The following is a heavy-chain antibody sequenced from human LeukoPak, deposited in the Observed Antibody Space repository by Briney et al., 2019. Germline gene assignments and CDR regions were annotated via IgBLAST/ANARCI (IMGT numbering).Heavy chain of an antibody. D-gene: IGHD6-19*01. Sequence: SETLSLTCTVSGGSMSPYHWGWIRQPPGKGLEWTGYIHYSGSTNYNPSLNSRVTISVDTSKNQFSLRLSSVTAADTAIYYCARAVSGRFDYWGQGTLVTVSS. V-gene: IGHV4-59*08. CDR2: IHYSGST. CDR1: GGSMSPYH. J-gene: IGHJ4*02. CDR3: ARAVSGRFDY.